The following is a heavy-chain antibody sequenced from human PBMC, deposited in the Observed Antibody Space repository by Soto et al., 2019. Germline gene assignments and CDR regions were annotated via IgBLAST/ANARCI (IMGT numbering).Heavy chain of an antibody. V-gene: IGHV4-59*01. CDR3: ARVSASLFDY. J-gene: IGHJ4*02. Sequence: QVQLQESGPGLVKPSETLSLTCTVSGGSISSYYWSWIRQPPGKGLEWIGYIYYSGSTNYNPSLKSRVTISVDTSKNQFSLKLSSVTAADTAVYYCARVSASLFDYWGQGTLVTVSS. CDR1: GGSISSYY. CDR2: IYYSGST.